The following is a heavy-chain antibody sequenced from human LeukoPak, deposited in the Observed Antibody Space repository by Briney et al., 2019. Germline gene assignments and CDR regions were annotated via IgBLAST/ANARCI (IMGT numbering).Heavy chain of an antibody. CDR3: AKKGGRVYGSFYYFDY. D-gene: IGHD3-10*01. CDR1: GFTFSSYG. Sequence: GGSLRLSCAASGFTFSSYGMHWVRQAPGKGLEWVAFIRYDGSNKYYADSVKGRFTISRDNSKNTLYLQMNSLRAEDTAVYYCAKKGGRVYGSFYYFDYWGQGTLVTVSS. V-gene: IGHV3-30*02. J-gene: IGHJ4*02. CDR2: IRYDGSNK.